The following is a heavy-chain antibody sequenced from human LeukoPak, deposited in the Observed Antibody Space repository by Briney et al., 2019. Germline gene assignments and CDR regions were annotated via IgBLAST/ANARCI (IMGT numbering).Heavy chain of an antibody. CDR2: ISGSGGST. CDR3: AKDKQWLNAFDI. CDR1: GFTFSSYA. J-gene: IGHJ3*02. D-gene: IGHD6-19*01. V-gene: IGHV3-23*01. Sequence: PGGSLRLSCAASGFTFSSYAMSWVRQAPGKGLEWVSVISGSGGSTYSADSVKGRFTISRDNSKNTLYLQMNSLRAEDTAVYYCAKDKQWLNAFDIWGQGTMVTVSS.